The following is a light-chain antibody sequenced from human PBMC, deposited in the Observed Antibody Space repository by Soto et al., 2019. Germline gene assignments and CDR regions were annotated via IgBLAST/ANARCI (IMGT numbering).Light chain of an antibody. CDR3: QQRSNWPLT. CDR2: DSS. CDR1: QSVSSY. J-gene: IGKJ4*01. V-gene: IGKV3-11*01. Sequence: EIVLARFPATLPLFPGGGATRPCGASQSVSSYLAWYQQKRGQAPRLLIYDSSNRATGIPARFSGSGSGTDFSLIISSLEPEDFAVYYCQQRSNWPLTFGGGTKVDIK.